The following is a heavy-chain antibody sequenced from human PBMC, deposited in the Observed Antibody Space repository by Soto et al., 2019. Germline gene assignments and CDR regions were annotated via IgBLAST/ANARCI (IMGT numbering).Heavy chain of an antibody. CDR1: GFSLSTSGVG. V-gene: IGHV2-5*02. CDR2: IYWDDDK. D-gene: IGHD3-22*01. Sequence: QITLKESGPTLVKPTQTLTLTCTFSGFSLSTSGVGVGWIRQPPGKALEWLALIYWDDDKPYSPSLKSRLTITEDTSKNQVVLTMTNMDPVATATYYCAHSLIGYYYDSSGSNWFDPWGQGTLVTVSS. CDR3: AHSLIGYYYDSSGSNWFDP. J-gene: IGHJ5*02.